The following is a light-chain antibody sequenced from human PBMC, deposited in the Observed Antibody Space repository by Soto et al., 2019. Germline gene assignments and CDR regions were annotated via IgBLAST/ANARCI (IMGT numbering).Light chain of an antibody. CDR1: QSIRYY. Sequence: DIQLTQSPPTLSASVGDRVTITCRASQSIRYYLAWYQQMLGKAPKLLIYGAYSLQSGVPSRFSGSGSGTEFTLTISSLQPDDFATYFCQHHNSYSQTFGQGTKVEIK. CDR2: GAY. V-gene: IGKV1-5*01. CDR3: QHHNSYSQT. J-gene: IGKJ1*01.